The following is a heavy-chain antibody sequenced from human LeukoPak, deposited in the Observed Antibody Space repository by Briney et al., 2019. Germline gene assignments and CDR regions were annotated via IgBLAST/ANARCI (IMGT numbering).Heavy chain of an antibody. D-gene: IGHD6-19*01. Sequence: SETLSLNCAVYGGSFSGYYWSWIRPPPGKGLEWIGEINHSGSTNYNPSLKSRVTITVNTPKNQFPLKLSSGTAADTAVYYCARCYGYSSGWYLVDAFDIWGQGTMVTVSS. CDR2: INHSGST. CDR1: GGSFSGYY. V-gene: IGHV4-34*01. J-gene: IGHJ3*02. CDR3: ARCYGYSSGWYLVDAFDI.